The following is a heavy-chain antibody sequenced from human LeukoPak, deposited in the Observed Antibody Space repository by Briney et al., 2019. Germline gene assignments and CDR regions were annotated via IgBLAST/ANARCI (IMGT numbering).Heavy chain of an antibody. V-gene: IGHV4-38-2*01. CDR1: GYSISSGYY. J-gene: IGHJ6*03. CDR3: ARVESYNWNYTRYYYYYYMDV. Sequence: SETLSLTCAVSGYSISSGYYWGWIRQPPGKGLERIGSIYHSGSTYYNPSLKSRVTISVDTSKNQFSLKLSSVTAADTAVYYCARVESYNWNYTRYYYYYYMDVWGKGTTVTVSS. CDR2: IYHSGST. D-gene: IGHD1-7*01.